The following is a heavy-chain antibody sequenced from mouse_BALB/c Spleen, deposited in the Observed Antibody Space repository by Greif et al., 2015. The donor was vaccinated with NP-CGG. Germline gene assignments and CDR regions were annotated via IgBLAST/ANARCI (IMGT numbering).Heavy chain of an antibody. CDR2: ISCYNGAT. V-gene: IGHV1S34*01. Sequence: LVKTGASVKISCKASGYSFTGYYMHWVKQSHGKSLEWIGYISCYNGATSYNQKFKGKATFTVDTSSSTAYMQFNSLTSEDSAVYYCARGELLPRYYAMDYWGQGTSVTVSS. J-gene: IGHJ4*01. CDR1: GYSFTGYY. CDR3: ARGELLPRYYAMDY. D-gene: IGHD1-1*01.